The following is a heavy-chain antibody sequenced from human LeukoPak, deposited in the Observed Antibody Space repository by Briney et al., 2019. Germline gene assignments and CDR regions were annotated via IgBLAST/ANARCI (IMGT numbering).Heavy chain of an antibody. D-gene: IGHD2-2*01. V-gene: IGHV1-69*05. Sequence: SVKVSCKASGGTFSSYAISWVRQAPGQGLEWVGGIIPIFGTANYAQKFQGRVTITTDESTSTAYMELSSLRSEDTAVYYCASFPVPAAGRYWFDPWGQGTLVTVSS. CDR1: GGTFSSYA. CDR2: IIPIFGTA. CDR3: ASFPVPAAGRYWFDP. J-gene: IGHJ5*02.